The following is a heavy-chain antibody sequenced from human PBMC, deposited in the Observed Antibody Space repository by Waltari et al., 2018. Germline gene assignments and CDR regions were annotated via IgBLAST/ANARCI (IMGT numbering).Heavy chain of an antibody. CDR3: ACEYSSSLPQY. V-gene: IGHV3-7*01. CDR2: IKQDGSEK. D-gene: IGHD6-6*01. J-gene: IGHJ4*02. CDR1: GFTFSSYW. Sequence: EVQLVESGGGLVQPGGSLRLSCAASGFTFSSYWMSWVRQAPGKGLEWVDNIKQDGSEKYYVDSVKGRFTISRDNAKNSLYLQMNSLRAEDTAVYYCACEYSSSLPQYWGQGTLVTVSS.